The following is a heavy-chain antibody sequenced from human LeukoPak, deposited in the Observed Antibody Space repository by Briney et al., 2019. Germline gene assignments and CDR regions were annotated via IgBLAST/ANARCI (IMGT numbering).Heavy chain of an antibody. CDR2: IYTSGST. CDR1: GDSITDYY. D-gene: IGHD2-2*01. CDR3: AAVLGYCSSTSCPSGGYFQH. V-gene: IGHV4-4*07. J-gene: IGHJ1*01. Sequence: SETLSLTCNVSGDSITDYYWSWIRQPPGKGLEWIGRIYTSGSTNYNPSLKSRVTMSVDTSKNQFSLKLSSVTAADTAVYYCAAVLGYCSSTSCPSGGYFQHWGQGTLVTVSS.